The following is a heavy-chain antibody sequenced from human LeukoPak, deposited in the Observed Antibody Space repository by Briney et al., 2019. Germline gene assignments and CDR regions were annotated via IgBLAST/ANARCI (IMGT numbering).Heavy chain of an antibody. Sequence: PSETLSLTCTVSGVSFSSSSYYWGWIRQPPGKGLEWIGSIYYSGSTYYNPSLKSRVTISVDTSKNQFSLKLSSVTAADTAVYYLARHPAAAQMKSYYYGMDVWGQGTTVTVSS. J-gene: IGHJ6*02. CDR2: IYYSGST. V-gene: IGHV4-39*01. CDR1: GVSFSSSSYY. D-gene: IGHD6-13*01. CDR3: ARHPAAAQMKSYYYGMDV.